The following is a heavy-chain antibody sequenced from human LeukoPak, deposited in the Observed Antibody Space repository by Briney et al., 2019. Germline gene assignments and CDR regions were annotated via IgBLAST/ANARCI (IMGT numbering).Heavy chain of an antibody. Sequence: GRSLRLSCAASGFTFSSYAMHWVRQAPSKGLEWAAVISYDGNNKYYADSVKGRFTISRDNSKNTLYLQMNSLRAEDTAVYFCARWRTSNWSEFDYWGQGTLVTVSS. V-gene: IGHV3-30-3*01. CDR1: GFTFSSYA. D-gene: IGHD6-13*01. CDR3: ARWRTSNWSEFDY. J-gene: IGHJ4*02. CDR2: ISYDGNNK.